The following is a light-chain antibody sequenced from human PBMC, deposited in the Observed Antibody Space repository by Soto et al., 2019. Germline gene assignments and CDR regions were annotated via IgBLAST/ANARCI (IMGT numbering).Light chain of an antibody. CDR3: SSYTSRRVV. V-gene: IGLV2-14*01. CDR2: DVS. Sequence: QSALTQPASVSGSPGQSITISCTGTSSDVGGYNYVSWYQQHPGKAPKLMIYDVSNRPSGVSNRFSGSKSGNTASLTISGVQAEDEADYYCSSYTSRRVVFGGGTKVTVL. CDR1: SSDVGGYNY. J-gene: IGLJ2*01.